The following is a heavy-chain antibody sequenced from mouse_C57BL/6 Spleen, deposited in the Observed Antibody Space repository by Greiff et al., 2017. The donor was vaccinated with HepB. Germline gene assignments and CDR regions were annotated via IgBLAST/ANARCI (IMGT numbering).Heavy chain of an antibody. Sequence: QVQLQQPGAELVKPGASVKLSCKASGYTFTSYWMHWVKQRPGQGLEWIGMIHPNSGSTNYNEKFKSKATLTVDKSSSTAYMQLSSLTSEDSAVYYCARDRDGSSYYFDYWGQGTTLTVSS. J-gene: IGHJ2*01. D-gene: IGHD1-1*01. V-gene: IGHV1-64*01. CDR3: ARDRDGSSYYFDY. CDR1: GYTFTSYW. CDR2: IHPNSGST.